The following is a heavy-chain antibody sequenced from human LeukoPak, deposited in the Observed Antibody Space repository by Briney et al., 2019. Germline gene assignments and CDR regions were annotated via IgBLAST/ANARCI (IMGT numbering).Heavy chain of an antibody. CDR2: ISGSGGST. CDR3: ARDFFPIADSTWYEIGY. J-gene: IGHJ4*02. CDR1: GFTFSSYA. D-gene: IGHD2-21*01. Sequence: GGSLRLSCAASGFTFSSYAMSWVRQAPGKGLEWVSAISGSGGSTYYADSVKGRFTISRDNSKNTLYLQMDSLRSEDTAVYYCARDFFPIADSTWYEIGYWGQGTLVTVSS. V-gene: IGHV3-23*01.